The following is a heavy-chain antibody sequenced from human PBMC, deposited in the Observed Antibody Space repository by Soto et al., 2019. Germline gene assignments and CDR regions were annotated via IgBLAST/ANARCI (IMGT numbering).Heavy chain of an antibody. CDR1: GYTFTSYY. J-gene: IGHJ3*02. CDR3: ARDRSYYDSSGYWSLAFDI. CDR2: INPSGGST. V-gene: IGHV1-46*03. Sequence: GASVKVSCKASGYTFTSYYMHWVRQAPGQGLEWMGIINPSGGSTSYAQKFQGRVTMTRDTSTSTVYMELSSLRSEDTAVYYCARDRSYYDSSGYWSLAFDIWGQGTMVTVSS. D-gene: IGHD3-22*01.